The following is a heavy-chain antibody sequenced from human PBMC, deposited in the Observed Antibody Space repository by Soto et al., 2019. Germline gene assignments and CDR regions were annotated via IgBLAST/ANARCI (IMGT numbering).Heavy chain of an antibody. CDR1: GFTFSSYS. CDR2: ISSSSSYI. Sequence: GGSLRLSCAASGFTFSSYSMNWVRQAPGKGLEWVSSISSSSSYIYYADSVKGRFTISRDNAKNSLYLQMNSLRAEDTAVYYCARTNIWGSENYYYYMDVWGKGTTVTVSS. V-gene: IGHV3-21*01. D-gene: IGHD3-16*01. CDR3: ARTNIWGSENYYYYMDV. J-gene: IGHJ6*03.